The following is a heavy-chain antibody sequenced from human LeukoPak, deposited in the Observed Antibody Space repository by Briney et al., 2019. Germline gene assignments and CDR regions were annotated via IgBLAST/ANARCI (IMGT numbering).Heavy chain of an antibody. V-gene: IGHV1-69*04. CDR1: GGTFSSYA. D-gene: IGHD5-18*01. Sequence: SVKFSCKASGGTFSSYAISWVRQAPGQGLEWMGRIIPILGIANYAQKFQGRVTITADKSTSTAYMELSSLRSEDTAVYYCARGIVDTAMVYYFDYWGQGTLVTVSS. J-gene: IGHJ4*02. CDR3: ARGIVDTAMVYYFDY. CDR2: IIPILGIA.